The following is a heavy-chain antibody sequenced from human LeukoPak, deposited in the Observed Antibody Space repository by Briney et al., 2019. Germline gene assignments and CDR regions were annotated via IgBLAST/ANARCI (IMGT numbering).Heavy chain of an antibody. J-gene: IGHJ4*02. V-gene: IGHV3-30-3*01. Sequence: GGSLRLSCAASGFTFSSYAMHWVRQAPGKGLEWVAVISYDGSNKYYADSVKGRFTISRDNSKNTLYLQMNSLRAEDTAVYYCARAGSVMITFGGVIDGVIDHPFGYWGQGTLVTVSS. CDR3: ARAGSVMITFGGVIDGVIDHPFGY. CDR1: GFTFSSYA. D-gene: IGHD3-16*02. CDR2: ISYDGSNK.